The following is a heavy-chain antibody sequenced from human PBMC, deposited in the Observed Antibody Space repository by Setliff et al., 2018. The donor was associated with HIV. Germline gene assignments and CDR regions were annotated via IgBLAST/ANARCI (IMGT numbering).Heavy chain of an antibody. Sequence: SETLSLTCTVSGGSITSNDYYWGWIRQPPGKGLEWIGIIHYNGRAYYDPSLKSRVTISVDSSLTQFSLKLRSVTASDSALYYCARYTSKVDWFDPWGQGALVTVSS. CDR1: GGSITSNDYY. V-gene: IGHV4-39*01. CDR2: IHYNGRA. J-gene: IGHJ5*02. CDR3: ARYTSKVDWFDP. D-gene: IGHD2-2*02.